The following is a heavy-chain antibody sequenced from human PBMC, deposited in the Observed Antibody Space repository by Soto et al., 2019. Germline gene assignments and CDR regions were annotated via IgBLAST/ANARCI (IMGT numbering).Heavy chain of an antibody. Sequence: GGSLRFSCAASGFTVSSNYMSWVRQAPGKGLEWVSVIYSGGSTYYADSVKGRFTISRDNSKNTLYLQMNSLRAEDTAVYYCAREQSSGWFDYWGQGTLVTVSS. J-gene: IGHJ4*02. D-gene: IGHD6-19*01. CDR1: GFTVSSNY. V-gene: IGHV3-53*01. CDR3: AREQSSGWFDY. CDR2: IYSGGST.